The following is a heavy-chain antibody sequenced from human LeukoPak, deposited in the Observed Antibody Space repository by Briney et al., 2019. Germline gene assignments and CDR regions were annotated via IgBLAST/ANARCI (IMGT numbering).Heavy chain of an antibody. Sequence: GESLKISCKESGYIYTNYWIGWVRQLPGKGLEGMGIIYPCDSDTRYSPSFQGQVPISADKSISTAYLQWGSLKPSDTAMYYCARRVLRAGDGTRTGNWFDPWGQGTLVTVSS. CDR3: ARRVLRAGDGTRTGNWFDP. D-gene: IGHD6-13*01. CDR1: GYIYTNYW. CDR2: IYPCDSDT. V-gene: IGHV5-51*01. J-gene: IGHJ5*02.